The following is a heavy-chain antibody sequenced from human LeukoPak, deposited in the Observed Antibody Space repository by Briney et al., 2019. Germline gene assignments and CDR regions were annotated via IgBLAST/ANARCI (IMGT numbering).Heavy chain of an antibody. CDR2: MNGDGRDT. V-gene: IGHV3-74*01. CDR1: GFTFSTSW. D-gene: IGHD1-14*01. CDR3: VKAGQGYMDV. Sequence: GGSLRLSCAASGFTFSTSWMHWVRQAPGKGLVWVSIMNGDGRDTRYADSVKGRFTISRDNAKNTLHLQRNSLRADDTAMYYCVKAGQGYMDVWGKGTTVIVSS. J-gene: IGHJ6*03.